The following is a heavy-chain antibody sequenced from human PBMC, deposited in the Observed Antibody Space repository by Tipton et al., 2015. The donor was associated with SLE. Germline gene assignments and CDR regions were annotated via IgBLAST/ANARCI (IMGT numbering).Heavy chain of an antibody. CDR3: ASRDSSSWSIPPRAEYSQH. Sequence: TLSLTCTVSGYSISSGYYWGWIRQPPGKGLEWIGSIYHSGSTYYNPSLKSRVTISVDTSKNQFSLKLSSVTAADTAVYYCASRDSSSWSIPPRAEYSQHWGQGTLVTVSS. V-gene: IGHV4-38-2*02. CDR2: IYHSGST. D-gene: IGHD6-13*01. CDR1: GYSISSGYY. J-gene: IGHJ1*01.